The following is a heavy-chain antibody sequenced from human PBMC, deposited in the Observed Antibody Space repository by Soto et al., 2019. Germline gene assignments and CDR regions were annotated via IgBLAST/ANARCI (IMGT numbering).Heavy chain of an antibody. CDR2: ISGSVAST. CDR1: GFSFSSYA. CDR3: AKDRGSGSNFYYYYMDV. J-gene: IGHJ6*03. V-gene: IGHV3-23*01. D-gene: IGHD3-10*01. Sequence: GESLKISCAASGFSFSSYAMNWVRQAPGKGLEWVSTISGSVASTDYADSVKGRFTISRDNSRNTLYLQMNSLRAEDTAVYYCAKDRGSGSNFYYYYMDVWGKGTTVTVSS.